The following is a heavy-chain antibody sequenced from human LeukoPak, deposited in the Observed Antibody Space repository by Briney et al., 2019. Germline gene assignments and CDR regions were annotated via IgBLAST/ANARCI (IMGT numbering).Heavy chain of an antibody. Sequence: SETLSLTCTVSGGSISSSSYYWGWIRQPPGKGLEWIGSIYYSGSTYYNPSLKSRVTISVDTSKNQFSLKLSSVTVADTAVYYCGSSVIISFGGPVVVGVVDIWGQGTLVTVSS. D-gene: IGHD3-16*01. CDR2: IYYSGST. CDR1: GGSISSSSYY. CDR3: GSSVIISFGGPVVVGVVDI. V-gene: IGHV4-39*07. J-gene: IGHJ3*02.